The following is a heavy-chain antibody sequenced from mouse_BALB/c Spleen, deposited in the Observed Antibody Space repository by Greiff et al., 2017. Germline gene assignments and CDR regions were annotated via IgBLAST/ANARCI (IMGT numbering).Heavy chain of an antibody. Sequence: VQLQQSGPELVKPGASVKISCKASGYTFTDYNMHWVKQSHGKSLEWIGYIYPYNGGTGYNQKFKSKATLTVDNSSSTAYMELRSLTSEDSAVYYCARNYYGSEGFDYWGQGTTLTVSS. J-gene: IGHJ2*01. D-gene: IGHD1-1*01. CDR1: GYTFTDYN. CDR2: IYPYNGGT. CDR3: ARNYYGSEGFDY. V-gene: IGHV1S29*02.